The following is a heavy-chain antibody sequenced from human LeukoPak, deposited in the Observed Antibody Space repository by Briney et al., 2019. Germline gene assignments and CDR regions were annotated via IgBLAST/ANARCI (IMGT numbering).Heavy chain of an antibody. CDR2: IYSGGST. D-gene: IGHD3-22*01. Sequence: GGSLRLSCAASGLAVSTNYMSWVRQAPGKGLEWVSVIYSGGSTYYADSVKGRFTISRDNSKNTLYLQMNSLRAEDTAVYYCARDYPYYYDSSGYYSFDYWGQGTLVTVSS. CDR3: ARDYPYYYDSSGYYSFDY. V-gene: IGHV3-66*01. J-gene: IGHJ4*02. CDR1: GLAVSTNY.